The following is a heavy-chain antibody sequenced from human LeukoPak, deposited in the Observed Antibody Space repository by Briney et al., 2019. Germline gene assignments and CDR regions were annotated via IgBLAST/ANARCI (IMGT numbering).Heavy chain of an antibody. D-gene: IGHD3-10*01. CDR3: ARYNSLFRGVTTSGY. CDR1: GYSFSNYG. Sequence: GTSVKVSCKTSGYSFSNYGISWVRQAPGQGLEWMGRIGRVTSNSGDVTYAPKFQDRVTMTTDTSTTTAYMELRSLRFDDTAVYFCARYNSLFRGVTTSGYWGQGTLVTVSS. CDR2: IGRVTSNSGDV. V-gene: IGHV1-18*01. J-gene: IGHJ4*02.